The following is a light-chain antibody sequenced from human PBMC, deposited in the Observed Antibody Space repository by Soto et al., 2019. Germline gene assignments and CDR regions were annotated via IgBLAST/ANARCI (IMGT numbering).Light chain of an antibody. J-gene: IGKJ5*01. CDR3: QQRYNWPPLT. Sequence: EIVLTQSPGTLSLSPGERATLSCRASQSVSSSFLAWYQQKRGQPPRLLIYDASNRATGIPARFSGSGSGTDFTLTISSLEPEDFAVYYCQQRYNWPPLTFGQGTRLEIK. V-gene: IGKV3D-20*02. CDR2: DAS. CDR1: QSVSSSF.